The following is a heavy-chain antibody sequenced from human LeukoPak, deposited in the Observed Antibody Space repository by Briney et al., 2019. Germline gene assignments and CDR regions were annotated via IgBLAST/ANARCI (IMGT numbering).Heavy chain of an antibody. CDR3: AKDGPPLGYCSGGSCGYYFDY. Sequence: GGSLRLFCAASGFTFSSYGMHWVRQAPGKGLEWVAVISYDGSNKYYADSVKGRFTISRDNSKDTLYLQMNSLRAEDTAVYYCAKDGPPLGYCSGGSCGYYFDYWGQGTLVTVSS. V-gene: IGHV3-30*18. CDR1: GFTFSSYG. CDR2: ISYDGSNK. D-gene: IGHD2-15*01. J-gene: IGHJ4*02.